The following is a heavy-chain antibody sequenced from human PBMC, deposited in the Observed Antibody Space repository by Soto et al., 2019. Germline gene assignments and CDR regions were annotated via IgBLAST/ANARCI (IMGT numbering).Heavy chain of an antibody. CDR2: IWYDGSNK. J-gene: IGHJ3*02. CDR1: GFTFSSYG. D-gene: IGHD1-1*01. CDR3: AIDLGTTWAGAFDI. V-gene: IGHV3-33*01. Sequence: QVQLVESGGGVVQPGRSLRLSCAASGFTFSSYGMHWVRQAPGKGLEWVAVIWYDGSNKYYADSVKGRFTISRDNSKNTLYLQMNSLRAEDTAVYYCAIDLGTTWAGAFDIWGQGTMVTVSS.